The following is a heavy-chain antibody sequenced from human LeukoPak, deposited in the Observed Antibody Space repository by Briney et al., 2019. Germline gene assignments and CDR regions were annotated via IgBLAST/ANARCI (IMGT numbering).Heavy chain of an antibody. J-gene: IGHJ5*02. Sequence: GGSLRLSCAASGFTFSSYGMHWVRQAPGKGLEWVAVIWYDGSNKYYADSVKGRFTISRDNSKNTPYLQMNSLRAEDTAVYYCARGDPLDPFDPWGQGTLVTVSS. CDR1: GFTFSSYG. CDR3: ARGDPLDPFDP. V-gene: IGHV3-33*01. CDR2: IWYDGSNK.